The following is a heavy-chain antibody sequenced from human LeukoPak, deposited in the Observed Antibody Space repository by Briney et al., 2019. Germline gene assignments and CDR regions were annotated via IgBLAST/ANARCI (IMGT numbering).Heavy chain of an antibody. CDR3: ARGDYYDSSGLDY. CDR2: IYHSGST. CDR1: GYSISSGYY. J-gene: IGHJ4*02. Sequence: SSETLSLTCAVSGYSISSGYYWGWIRQPPGKGLEWIGSIYHSGSTYCNPSLKSRVTISVDTSKNQFSLKLTSVTAADTAVYYCARGDYYDSSGLDYWGQGTLVTVSS. V-gene: IGHV4-38-2*01. D-gene: IGHD3-22*01.